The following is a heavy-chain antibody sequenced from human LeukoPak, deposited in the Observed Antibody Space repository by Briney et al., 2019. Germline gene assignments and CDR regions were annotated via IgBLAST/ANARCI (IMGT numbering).Heavy chain of an antibody. Sequence: ASVKVSCKASGYTFTSYYMHWVRQAPGQGLEWMGIINPSGGSTSYAQKFQGRVTMTRDTSTSTVYMELSSLRSEDTAVYYCARVEIGGSSWLNNWFDPLGPGNPGHRLL. CDR1: GYTFTSYY. D-gene: IGHD6-13*01. CDR2: INPSGGST. V-gene: IGHV1-46*01. J-gene: IGHJ5*02. CDR3: ARVEIGGSSWLNNWFDP.